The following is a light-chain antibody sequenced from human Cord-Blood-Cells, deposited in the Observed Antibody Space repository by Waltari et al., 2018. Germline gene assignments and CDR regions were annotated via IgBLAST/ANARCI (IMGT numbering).Light chain of an antibody. CDR1: SRDVGGYNY. CDR2: EVS. CDR3: SSYAGSNNFV. V-gene: IGLV2-8*01. Sequence: QSALTQPPSASGSPGQPVTISCPGTSRDVGGYNYGSWYQPHPGKAPKLMIYEVSKRPSGVPDRFSGSKSGNTASLTVSGLQAEDEAEYYCSSYAGSNNFVFGTGTKVTVL. J-gene: IGLJ1*01.